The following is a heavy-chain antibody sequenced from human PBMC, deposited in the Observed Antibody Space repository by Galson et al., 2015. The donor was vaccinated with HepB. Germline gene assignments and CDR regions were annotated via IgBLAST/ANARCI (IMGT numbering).Heavy chain of an antibody. V-gene: IGHV3-30*04. CDR2: ISYDGSNK. J-gene: IGHJ6*02. CDR1: GFTFSSYA. Sequence: SLRLSCAASGFTFSSYAMHWVRQAPGKGLEWVAVISYDGSNKYYADSVKGRFTISRDNSKDTLYLQMNSLRAEDTAVYYCARTGYSSSWYGDYYYYGMDVWGQGTTVTVSS. D-gene: IGHD6-13*01. CDR3: ARTGYSSSWYGDYYYYGMDV.